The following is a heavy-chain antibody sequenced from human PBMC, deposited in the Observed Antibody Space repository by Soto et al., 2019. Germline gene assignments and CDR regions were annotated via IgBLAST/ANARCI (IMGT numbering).Heavy chain of an antibody. V-gene: IGHV3-7*02. J-gene: IGHJ4*02. CDR2: IHEDKNAK. CDR3: ATHDGPAAAGLVLDF. Sequence: EVRLVESGGGLVQPGGSLRLSCEASGFTFSSRWMTWVHQGPGKGLEWVANIHEDKNAKDYVDSVKDRFTISRDNAKNSLYLQMNSLRDEDTAVYYCATHDGPAAAGLVLDFWGQGALVIVSS. CDR1: GFTFSSRW. D-gene: IGHD6-25*01.